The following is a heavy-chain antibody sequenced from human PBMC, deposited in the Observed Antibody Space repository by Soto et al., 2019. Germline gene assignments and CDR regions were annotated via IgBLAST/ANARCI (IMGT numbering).Heavy chain of an antibody. CDR3: ARGHPESDY. Sequence: QVQLVQSGAEVKKPGASVKVSCKASGYTFTSYDINWGRQATGQGLEWIGWMNPNSGNTGKAKKLQGRVTMNRNTSISKDYMELTSLRSEDTAVNYCARGHPESDYWGQGTLVTVSS. CDR1: GYTFTSYD. V-gene: IGHV1-8*02. D-gene: IGHD3-10*01. CDR2: MNPNSGNT. J-gene: IGHJ4*02.